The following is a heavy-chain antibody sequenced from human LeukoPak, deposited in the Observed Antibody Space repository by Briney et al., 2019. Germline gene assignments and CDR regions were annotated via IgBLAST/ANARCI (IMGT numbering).Heavy chain of an antibody. CDR2: IIPIFGTT. CDR3: ARYSSSTSPYYYYYYMDV. Sequence: SVKVSCKASGGTFSNYGISWVRQAPGQGLEWMGGIIPIFGTTKYAQKLQGRVTITADESTSAVYMQLSSLTSEDTAVYYCARYSSSTSPYYYYYYMDVWGKGTTVTVSS. J-gene: IGHJ6*03. V-gene: IGHV1-69*13. CDR1: GGTFSNYG. D-gene: IGHD2-2*01.